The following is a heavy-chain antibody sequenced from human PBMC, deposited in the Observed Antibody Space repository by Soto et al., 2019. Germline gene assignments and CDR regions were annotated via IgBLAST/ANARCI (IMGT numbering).Heavy chain of an antibody. Sequence: SQTLSLTCAISGDSVSSNSAAWNWIRQSPSRGLEWLGRTYYRSRWYNDYAVSVKSRITVNPDTSKNQFSLHLNSVTPEDTAVYYCAGTISLQWYYMDVWDKGTTVTVSS. J-gene: IGHJ6*03. D-gene: IGHD1-7*01. CDR1: GDSVSSNSAA. V-gene: IGHV6-1*01. CDR2: TYYRSRWYN. CDR3: AGTISLQWYYMDV.